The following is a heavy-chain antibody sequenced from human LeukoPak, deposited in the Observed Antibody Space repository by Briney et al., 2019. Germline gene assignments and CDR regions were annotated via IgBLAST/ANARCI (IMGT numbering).Heavy chain of an antibody. CDR2: ISDHGKSR. CDR1: GFIFSNYE. J-gene: IGHJ4*02. V-gene: IGHV3-48*03. Sequence: GGCLRLSCAASGFIFSNYEMNWVRQTPGKGLEWVSYISDHGKSRNYVDSVKGRFTISRDNAKNSLYLQMNSLRVEDTAIYFCARARIAAPLLDYWGQGTLVTPSS. CDR3: ARARIAAPLLDY. D-gene: IGHD6-13*01.